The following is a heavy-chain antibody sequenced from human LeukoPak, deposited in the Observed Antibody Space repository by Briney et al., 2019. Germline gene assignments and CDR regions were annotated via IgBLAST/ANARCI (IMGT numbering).Heavy chain of an antibody. V-gene: IGHV3-43*02. J-gene: IGHJ4*02. D-gene: IGHD6-19*01. CDR3: FYDTAGTGALDY. CDR1: GFTFDDYA. Sequence: SGGSLRLSCAASGFTFDDYAMHWVRQAPGKGLEWVSLISGDGGSTYYADSVKGRFTISRDNSKNSLYLQMNSPRTEDTALYYCFYDTAGTGALDYWGQGTLVTVSS. CDR2: ISGDGGST.